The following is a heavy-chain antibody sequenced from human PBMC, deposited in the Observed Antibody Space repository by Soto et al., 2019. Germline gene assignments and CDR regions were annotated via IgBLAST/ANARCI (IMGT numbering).Heavy chain of an antibody. J-gene: IGHJ5*02. CDR1: GFTFDDYA. V-gene: IGHV3-9*01. D-gene: IGHD6-13*01. CDR3: AKGMSAAGTIFAFDP. Sequence: EVQLVESGGGLVQPGRSLRLSCAASGFTFDDYAMHWVRQAPGKGLEWVSGISWNSGSIGYADYVKGRFTISRDNAKNSLYLQMNSLIAEDTALYYCAKGMSAAGTIFAFDPWGQGTLVTVSS. CDR2: ISWNSGSI.